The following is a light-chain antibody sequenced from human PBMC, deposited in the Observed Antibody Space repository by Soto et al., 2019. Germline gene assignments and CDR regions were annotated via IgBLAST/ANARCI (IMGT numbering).Light chain of an antibody. CDR1: QSVTYN. Sequence: EIVMTQSPATLSVSPGETATLSCRASQSVTYNLAWCQQKPGQGPRRLIYGAVTRATRIPPRIIGSGSGTKFTLTISSPQSEDFAVYYGHQYKNWPPPTFGGGTKVEIK. V-gene: IGKV3-15*01. CDR3: HQYKNWPPPT. CDR2: GAV. J-gene: IGKJ4*01.